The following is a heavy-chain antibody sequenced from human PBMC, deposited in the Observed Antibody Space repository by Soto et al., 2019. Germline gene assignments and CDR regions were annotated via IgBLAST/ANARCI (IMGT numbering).Heavy chain of an antibody. D-gene: IGHD6-19*01. CDR1: GFSLSNARMG. V-gene: IGHV2-26*01. Sequence: SGPTLVNPTETLTLTCTVSGFSLSNARMGVSWIRQPPGKALEWLAHIFSNDEKSYSTSLKSRLTISKDTSKSQVILTMTNMDPVDTATYYCAPIRRSSGSFVWGQGTTVTFCS. CDR2: IFSNDEK. J-gene: IGHJ6*01. CDR3: APIRRSSGSFV.